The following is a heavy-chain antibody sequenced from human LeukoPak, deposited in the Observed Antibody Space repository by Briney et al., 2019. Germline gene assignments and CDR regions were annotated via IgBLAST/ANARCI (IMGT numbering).Heavy chain of an antibody. V-gene: IGHV3-23*01. CDR3: AKGPKGPKYYYDSSGYYDY. D-gene: IGHD3-22*01. CDR1: GFTFRSYA. J-gene: IGHJ4*02. Sequence: GGSLRLSCAASGFTFRSYAMSWVRQAPGKGLEWVSAISGSGGSTYYADSVKGRFTISRDNSKNTLYLQMNSLRAEDTAVYYCAKGPKGPKYYYDSSGYYDYWGQGTLVTVSS. CDR2: ISGSGGST.